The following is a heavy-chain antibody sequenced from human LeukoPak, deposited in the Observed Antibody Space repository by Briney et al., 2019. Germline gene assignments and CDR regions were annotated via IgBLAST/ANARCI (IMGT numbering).Heavy chain of an antibody. CDR3: AKGGSSYDSNLDY. J-gene: IGHJ4*02. D-gene: IGHD3-16*01. CDR1: GFTFSSYA. Sequence: GGSLRLSCAASGFTFSSYAMSWVRQAPEKGLEWVSAISGSGGSTYYADSVKGRFTISRDNSKNTLYLQMNSLRAEDTAVYYCAKGGSSYDSNLDYWGQGTLVTVSS. V-gene: IGHV3-23*01. CDR2: ISGSGGST.